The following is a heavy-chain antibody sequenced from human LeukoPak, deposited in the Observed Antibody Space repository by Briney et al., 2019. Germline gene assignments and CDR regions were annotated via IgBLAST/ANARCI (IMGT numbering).Heavy chain of an antibody. D-gene: IGHD6-6*01. CDR2: ISSSSSTI. Sequence: GGSLRLSCAASGFTFSSYSMNWVRQAPGKGLEWVSYISSSSSTIYYADSVKGRFTISRDNAKNSLYLQMNSLRAEDTAVYYCARDRPSSSWDGRGYFDYWGQGTLVTVSS. CDR3: ARDRPSSSWDGRGYFDY. CDR1: GFTFSSYS. J-gene: IGHJ4*02. V-gene: IGHV3-48*01.